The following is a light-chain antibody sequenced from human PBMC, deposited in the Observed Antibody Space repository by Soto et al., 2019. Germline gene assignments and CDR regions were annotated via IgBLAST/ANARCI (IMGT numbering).Light chain of an antibody. CDR1: QSISSY. V-gene: IGKV1-39*01. CDR3: QQSYSTPLVT. CDR2: AAS. J-gene: IGKJ3*01. Sequence: DIQMTQSPSSLSASVGDRVTITCRASQSISSYLNWYQQKPGKAPKLLIYAASSLQSGVPSRFSGSGSGTDFTLTISSLQPEDFATYSCQQSYSTPLVTFGPGTKVDIK.